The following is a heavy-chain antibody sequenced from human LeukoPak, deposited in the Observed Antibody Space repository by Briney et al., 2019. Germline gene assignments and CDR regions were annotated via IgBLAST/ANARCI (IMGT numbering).Heavy chain of an antibody. CDR2: IWYDLSNK. CDR1: GFTFSTYS. Sequence: GGSPRLSCAASGFTFSTYSMNWVRQAPGKGLEWVAVIWYDLSNKYYADSVKGRFTISRDNSKNTLYLQMNSLRAEDTAVYYCARTLAVADAFDYWGQGTPVTVSS. CDR3: ARTLAVADAFDY. V-gene: IGHV3-33*08. J-gene: IGHJ4*02. D-gene: IGHD6-19*01.